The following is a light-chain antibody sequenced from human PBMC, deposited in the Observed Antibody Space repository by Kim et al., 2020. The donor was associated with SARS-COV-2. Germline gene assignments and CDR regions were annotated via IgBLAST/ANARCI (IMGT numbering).Light chain of an antibody. J-gene: IGKJ4*01. CDR1: QSVSSSY. V-gene: IGKV3-20*01. Sequence: EIVLTQSPGTLSLSPGERATLSCRASQSVSSSYLAWYQQRPGQAPRLLIYGASSRATGIPDRFSGSVSGTDFTLTISRLEPEDFAVYYCQQYGSSRLTFGGGTKVDIK. CDR2: GAS. CDR3: QQYGSSRLT.